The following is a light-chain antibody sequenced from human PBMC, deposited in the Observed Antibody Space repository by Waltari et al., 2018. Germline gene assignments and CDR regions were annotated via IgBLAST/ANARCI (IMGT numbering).Light chain of an antibody. J-gene: IGKJ1*01. CDR3: QKYGTRPAT. V-gene: IGKV3-20*01. CDR1: QSVSRT. CDR2: DAS. Sequence: EIVLKQSPGTLSLSPGERATLSCRASQSVSRTLAWYQQKPGQAPRLLIYDASTRATGIPDRFSGSGSGTDFSLTISRLEPEDFAVYYCQKYGTRPATFGQGTKVEIK.